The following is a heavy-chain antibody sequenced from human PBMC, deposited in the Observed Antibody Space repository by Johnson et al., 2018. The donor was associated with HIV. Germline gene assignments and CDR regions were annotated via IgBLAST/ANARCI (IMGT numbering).Heavy chain of an antibody. J-gene: IGHJ3*02. CDR3: ARGRIAARPHAFDI. CDR2: ISYDGKST. Sequence: QMQLVESGGGLVKPGGSLRLSCAASAFTFSRYGMHWVRQAPGKGLEWVALISYDGKSTYYADSVKGRFTISRDNSKNTLYRQMNSLRAEDTAVYYCARGRIAARPHAFDIWGQGTMVTVSS. V-gene: IGHV3-30*03. CDR1: AFTFSRYG. D-gene: IGHD6-6*01.